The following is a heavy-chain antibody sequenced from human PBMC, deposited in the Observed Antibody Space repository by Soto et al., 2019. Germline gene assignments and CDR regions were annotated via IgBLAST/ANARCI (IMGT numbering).Heavy chain of an antibody. CDR3: VKSFGRWIKEFAQY. CDR2: MSYDGSNK. J-gene: IGHJ4*02. CDR1: GFTFSSYG. D-gene: IGHD2-2*03. Sequence: SVGSLRLSCAASGFTFSSYGMHWVRQAPGKGLEWVAGMSYDGSNKYYVDSVKGRFTISRDNSKNTLDLQMNSLRAEDTAVYYCVKSFGRWIKEFAQYWGQGTLVTVSS. V-gene: IGHV3-30*18.